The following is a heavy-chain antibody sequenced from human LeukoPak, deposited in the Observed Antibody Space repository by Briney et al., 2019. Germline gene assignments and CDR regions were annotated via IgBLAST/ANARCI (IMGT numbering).Heavy chain of an antibody. D-gene: IGHD4-23*01. CDR1: GYTFTGYY. Sequence: ASVKVSCKASGYTFTGYYMHWVRQAPGQGLEWMGWINPNSGGTNYAQDFHGRVTMTRDTSISTVYMELSSLRSEDTAVYYCARDRDYGGNSIYFDYWGQGTLVTVSS. CDR3: ARDRDYGGNSIYFDY. J-gene: IGHJ4*02. V-gene: IGHV1-2*02. CDR2: INPNSGGT.